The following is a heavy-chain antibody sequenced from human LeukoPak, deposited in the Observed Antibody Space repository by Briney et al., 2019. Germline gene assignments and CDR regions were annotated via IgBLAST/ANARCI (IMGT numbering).Heavy chain of an antibody. J-gene: IGHJ4*02. CDR2: IYYSGST. Sequence: SETLSLTCTVSGGSISNYYWSWIRQPPGKGLEWIGSIYYSGSTYYIPSLKSRVTISVDTSKNQFSLKLSSVTAADTAVYYCARREYYDSSGYYQYYFDYWGQGTLVTVSS. CDR3: ARREYYDSSGYYQYYFDY. CDR1: GGSISNYY. V-gene: IGHV4-39*01. D-gene: IGHD3-22*01.